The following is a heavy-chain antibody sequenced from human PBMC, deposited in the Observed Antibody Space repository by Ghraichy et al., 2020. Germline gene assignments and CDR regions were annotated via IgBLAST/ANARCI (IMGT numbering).Heavy chain of an antibody. J-gene: IGHJ5*02. Sequence: LSLTCTVSGGSISSSSYYWGWIRQPPGKGLEWIGSIYYSGSTYYNPSLKSRVTISVDTSKNQFSLKLSSVTAADTAVYYCARDHSSLTNPWGQGTLVTVSS. CDR2: IYYSGST. CDR3: ARDHSSLTNP. D-gene: IGHD6-13*01. CDR1: GGSISSSSYY. V-gene: IGHV4-39*02.